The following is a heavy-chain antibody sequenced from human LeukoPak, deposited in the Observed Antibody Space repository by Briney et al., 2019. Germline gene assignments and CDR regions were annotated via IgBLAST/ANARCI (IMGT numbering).Heavy chain of an antibody. D-gene: IGHD3-10*01. Sequence: GGSLRLSCAASGFTFSSYAMHWVRQAPGKGLEWVAVISYDGSNKYYADSMKGRFTISRDNSKNTLYLQMNSLRAEDTAVYYCARGTLWFGLGHLDYWGQGTLVTVSS. J-gene: IGHJ4*02. V-gene: IGHV3-30*04. CDR3: ARGTLWFGLGHLDY. CDR1: GFTFSSYA. CDR2: ISYDGSNK.